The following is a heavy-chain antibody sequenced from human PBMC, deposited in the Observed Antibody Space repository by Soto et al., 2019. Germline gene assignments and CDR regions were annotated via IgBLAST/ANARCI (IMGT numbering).Heavy chain of an antibody. D-gene: IGHD5-12*01. Sequence: GGSLRLSCAASGFTFTSYAMSWVRQAPGKGLEWVSSISATGGSTFYADSVKGRLTISRGNSKSTLYLQMNSLGAEDTAVYYCAKESGVVQWLVRWNIDYWGQGTLVTVSS. J-gene: IGHJ4*02. CDR1: GFTFTSYA. CDR3: AKESGVVQWLVRWNIDY. CDR2: ISATGGST. V-gene: IGHV3-23*01.